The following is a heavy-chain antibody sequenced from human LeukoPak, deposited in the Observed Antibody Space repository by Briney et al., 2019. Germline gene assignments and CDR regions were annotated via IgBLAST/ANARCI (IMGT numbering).Heavy chain of an antibody. V-gene: IGHV4-4*02. CDR3: ARDTGYCSGGSCYHNYFDF. CDR2: IYHSGST. D-gene: IGHD2-15*01. Sequence: SGTLSLTCAVSGGSISSSNWWSWVRQPPGKGLEWIGEIYHSGSTNYNPSLKSRVTISVDKSKNQFSLKLSSVTAADTAVYYCARDTGYCSGGSCYHNYFDFWGQGALVTVSS. CDR1: GGSISSSNW. J-gene: IGHJ4*02.